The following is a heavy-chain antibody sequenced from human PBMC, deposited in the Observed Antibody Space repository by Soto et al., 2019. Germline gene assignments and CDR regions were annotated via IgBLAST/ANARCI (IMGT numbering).Heavy chain of an antibody. CDR2: IDPSDSQT. CDR3: ARQIYDSDTGPSFQYYFDS. CDR1: GYSFAGYW. V-gene: IGHV5-10-1*01. D-gene: IGHD3-22*01. Sequence: GPSLKISGKGCGYSFAGYWITWVRQKPGKGLEWMGRIDPSDSQTYYSPSFRGHVTISVTKSITTVFLQWSSLRASDTAMYYCARQIYDSDTGPSFQYYFDSWGQGTPVTVSS. J-gene: IGHJ4*02.